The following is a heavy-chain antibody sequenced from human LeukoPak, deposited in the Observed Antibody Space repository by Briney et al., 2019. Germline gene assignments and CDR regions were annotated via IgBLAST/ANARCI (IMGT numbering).Heavy chain of an antibody. Sequence: PGGSLRLSCAASGFTFSYYAMHWVRQAPGKGLEWVAFISSDGSDKYYADSMKGRSTISRDNSKNTLYLQMTSLRGEDTAMYYCAREGTARDAFDIWGQGTMVTVSS. CDR3: AREGTARDAFDI. CDR2: ISSDGSDK. D-gene: IGHD2-21*02. J-gene: IGHJ3*02. CDR1: GFTFSYYA. V-gene: IGHV3-30-3*01.